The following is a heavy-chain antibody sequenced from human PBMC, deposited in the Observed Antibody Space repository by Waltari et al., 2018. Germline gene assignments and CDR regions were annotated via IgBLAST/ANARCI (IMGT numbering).Heavy chain of an antibody. CDR2: IHGAGNT. CDR3: SNSRLNRPDDWYYFDY. CDR1: GFTVRSNY. Sequence: EVQLVESGGGLIQPGGSLRLSCIASGFTVRSNYMSWVRQAPGKGLEWVSVIHGAGNTYYADSVKGRFTISRDTSKNTLYLQMSALRAEDTAVYYCSNSRLNRPDDWYYFDYWGQGTLVTVSS. J-gene: IGHJ4*02. D-gene: IGHD3-9*01. V-gene: IGHV3-53*01.